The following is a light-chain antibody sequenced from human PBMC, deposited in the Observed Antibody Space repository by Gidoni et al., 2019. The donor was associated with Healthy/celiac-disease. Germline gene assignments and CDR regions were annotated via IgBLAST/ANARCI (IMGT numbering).Light chain of an antibody. CDR2: DAS. J-gene: IGKJ4*01. CDR3: QQYDNLQLT. CDR1: PDISNY. V-gene: IGKV1-33*01. Sequence: DIQMTQSPSSLSASVGDRVTITCQASPDISNYLNWYQQKPGKAPKLLIYDASNLETGVPSRFSGSGSGTDFTFTISSLQPEDIATYYCQQYDNLQLTFXGXTKVEIK.